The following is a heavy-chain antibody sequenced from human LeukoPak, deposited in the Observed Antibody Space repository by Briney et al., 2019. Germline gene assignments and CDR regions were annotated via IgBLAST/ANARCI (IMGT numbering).Heavy chain of an antibody. CDR1: GGSISSSSYY. V-gene: IGHV4-39*07. D-gene: IGHD1-26*01. CDR2: IYYSGST. J-gene: IGHJ3*01. Sequence: PSETLSLTCTVSGGSISSSSYYWGWIRQPPGKGLEWIGSIYYSGSTYYNPSLKSRVTISVDTSKNQFSLKLRSVTAADTAVYYCARPFSGSYSDAFDLWGQGTMVTVSS. CDR3: ARPFSGSYSDAFDL.